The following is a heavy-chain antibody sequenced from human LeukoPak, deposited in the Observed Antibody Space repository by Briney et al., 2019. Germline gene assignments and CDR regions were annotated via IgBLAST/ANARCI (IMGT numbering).Heavy chain of an antibody. CDR1: GFTFGSYA. D-gene: IGHD3-22*01. Sequence: PGGSLRLSCAASGFTFGSYAIYWVRQAPGKGLEWVTGISGTANNKYYADSVKGRFTISRDNSENTLYLQMNSLRAEDTAVYYCARLDGVSGYYSLNYWGQGTLVTVSS. CDR3: ARLDGVSGYYSLNY. V-gene: IGHV3-23*01. CDR2: ISGTANNK. J-gene: IGHJ4*02.